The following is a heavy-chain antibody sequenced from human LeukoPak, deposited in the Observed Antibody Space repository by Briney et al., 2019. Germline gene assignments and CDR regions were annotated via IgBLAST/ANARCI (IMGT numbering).Heavy chain of an antibody. CDR3: AKWERGYSYGLDV. CDR1: GFTFSSYG. J-gene: IGHJ6*04. V-gene: IGHV3-30*02. Sequence: GGSLRLSCAASGFTFSSYGMHWVRQAPGKGLEWVAFIRYDGSNKYYADSVKGRFTISRDNSKNTLYLQKNSLRAEDTAVYYCAKWERGYSYGLDVWGKGTTVTVSS. D-gene: IGHD5-18*01. CDR2: IRYDGSNK.